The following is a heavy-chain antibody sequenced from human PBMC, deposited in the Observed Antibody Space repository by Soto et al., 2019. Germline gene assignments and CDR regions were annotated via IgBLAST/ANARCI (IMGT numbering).Heavy chain of an antibody. D-gene: IGHD2-21*01. J-gene: IGHJ5*02. CDR2: IYYSGST. CDR3: ATVILRSPGADNWLDP. Sequence: SETLSLTCTVSGGSISSGDYYWSWIRQPPGKGLEWIGYIYYSGSTYYNPSLKSRVTISVDTSKNQFSLKLSSVTAADTAVYYCATVILRSPGADNWLDPWGQGTLVTVSS. CDR1: GGSISSGDYY. V-gene: IGHV4-30-4*01.